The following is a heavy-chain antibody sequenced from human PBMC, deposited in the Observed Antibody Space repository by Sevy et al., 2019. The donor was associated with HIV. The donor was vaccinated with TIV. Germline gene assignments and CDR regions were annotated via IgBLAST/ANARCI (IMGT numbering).Heavy chain of an antibody. Sequence: SETLSLTCTVSGGSMSSSSYYWGWIRQPPGKGLEWIGSIYYSGSTYYNPSLKSRVTISVDTSKNQFSLKLSSVTAADTAVYYCARRDPTPTRYYYYYYGMDVWGQGATVTVSS. CDR3: ARRDPTPTRYYYYYYGMDV. V-gene: IGHV4-39*01. CDR1: GGSMSSSSYY. CDR2: IYYSGST. D-gene: IGHD1-1*01. J-gene: IGHJ6*02.